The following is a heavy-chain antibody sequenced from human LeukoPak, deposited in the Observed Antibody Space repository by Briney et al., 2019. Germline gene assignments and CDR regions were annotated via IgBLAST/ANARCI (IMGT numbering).Heavy chain of an antibody. V-gene: IGHV3-33*01. Sequence: GGSLRLSCAASGFTFSSYGMHWVRQAPGKGLEWVAVIWYDGSNKYYADPVKGRFTISRDNAKNSVSLQMNSLRAEDTAVYYCARDHVWAFDYWGQGTLVTVSS. CDR2: IWYDGSNK. D-gene: IGHD7-27*01. CDR1: GFTFSSYG. J-gene: IGHJ4*02. CDR3: ARDHVWAFDY.